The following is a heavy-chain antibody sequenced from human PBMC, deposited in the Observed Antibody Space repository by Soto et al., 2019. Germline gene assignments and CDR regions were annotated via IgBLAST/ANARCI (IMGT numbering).Heavy chain of an antibody. J-gene: IGHJ3*02. CDR3: ARSFLRPLSIDAFDI. Sequence: SVKVSCKASGGTFSSYTISWVRQAPGQGLEWMGRIIPILGIANYAQKFQGRVTITADKSTSTAYMELSSLRSEDTAVYYCARSFLRPLSIDAFDIWGQGTMVTLSS. CDR1: GGTFSSYT. CDR2: IIPILGIA. V-gene: IGHV1-69*02.